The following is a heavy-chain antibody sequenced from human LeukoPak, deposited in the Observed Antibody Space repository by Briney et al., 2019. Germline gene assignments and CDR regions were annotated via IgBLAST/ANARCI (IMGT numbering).Heavy chain of an antibody. J-gene: IGHJ3*02. CDR3: GRGARLGDFDI. V-gene: IGHV3-74*01. CDR2: IDSDGSGT. D-gene: IGHD2-21*02. CDR1: GFTFSSHW. Sequence: GGSLRLSCAASGFTFSSHWMHWVRQAPGKGLVWVSRIDSDGSGTRYADSVKGRFTTSRDNAKNTLYLQMNSLRAEDTAVYYCGRGARLGDFDIWGQGTMVTVSS.